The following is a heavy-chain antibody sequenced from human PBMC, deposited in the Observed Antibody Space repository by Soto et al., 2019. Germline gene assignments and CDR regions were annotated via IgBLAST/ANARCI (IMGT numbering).Heavy chain of an antibody. CDR3: AKDSILRYFDWLLSSIDH. Sequence: GGSLRLSCAASGFTFNTYGMHWVRQAPGKGLEWVAVISYDGSNTYYADSVKGRFSISRDNSKNTLYLQMNSLRAEDTAVYYCAKDSILRYFDWLLSSIDHGGKGTLVTVSS. CDR1: GFTFNTYG. V-gene: IGHV3-30*18. J-gene: IGHJ4*02. CDR2: ISYDGSNT. D-gene: IGHD3-9*01.